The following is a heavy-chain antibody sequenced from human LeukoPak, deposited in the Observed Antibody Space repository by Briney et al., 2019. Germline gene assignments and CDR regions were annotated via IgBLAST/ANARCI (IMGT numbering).Heavy chain of an antibody. CDR3: ARAGSGGHFDY. J-gene: IGHJ4*02. Sequence: SETLSLTCAVYGGSFSGYYWSWIRQPPGKGLEWIGEINHSGSTNYNPSLKSRVTISVDTSKNPFSLKLSSVTAADTAVYYCARAGSGGHFDYWGQGTLVTVSS. CDR1: GGSFSGYY. V-gene: IGHV4-34*01. CDR2: INHSGST. D-gene: IGHD3-10*01.